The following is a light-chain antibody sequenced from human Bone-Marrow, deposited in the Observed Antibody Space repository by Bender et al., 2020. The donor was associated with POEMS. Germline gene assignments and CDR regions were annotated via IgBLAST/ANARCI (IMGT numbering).Light chain of an antibody. CDR3: SAWDDRLSGWV. CDR2: YDD. J-gene: IGLJ3*02. Sequence: QSVVTQPPSLSEAPRQRVTISCSGSSSNIGNHGVNWYQQLPGEAPKLHIEYDDLLTPGVSDRFSASKSGNSASLAISELQSEDEALYYCSAWDDRLSGWVVGGGTKLTV. V-gene: IGLV1-36*01. CDR1: SSNIGNHG.